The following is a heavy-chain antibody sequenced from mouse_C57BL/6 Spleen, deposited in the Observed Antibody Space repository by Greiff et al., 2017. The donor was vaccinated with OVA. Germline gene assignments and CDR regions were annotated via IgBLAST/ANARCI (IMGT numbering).Heavy chain of an antibody. J-gene: IGHJ2*01. CDR3: AREGGIVTTYYFDY. D-gene: IGHD2-5*01. V-gene: IGHV1-52*01. Sequence: QVQLKQPGAELVRPGSSVKLSCKASGYTFTSYWMHWVKQRPIQGLEWIGNIDPSDSETHYNQKFKDKATLTVDKSSSTAYMQLSSLTSEDSAVYYCAREGGIVTTYYFDYWGQGTTLTVSS. CDR2: IDPSDSET. CDR1: GYTFTSYW.